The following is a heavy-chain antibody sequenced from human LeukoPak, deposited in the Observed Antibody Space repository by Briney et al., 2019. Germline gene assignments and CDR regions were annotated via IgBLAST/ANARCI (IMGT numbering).Heavy chain of an antibody. CDR2: ISSSSYT. Sequence: GGSLRLSCADSGFTFSDYYMSWIRQAPGKGLEWVSYISSSSYTNYADSVKGRFTISRDNAKNSLYLQMNSLRAEDTAVYYCARDLMVRGVSYYGMDVWGKGTTVTVSS. D-gene: IGHD3-10*01. V-gene: IGHV3-11*06. CDR3: ARDLMVRGVSYYGMDV. CDR1: GFTFSDYY. J-gene: IGHJ6*04.